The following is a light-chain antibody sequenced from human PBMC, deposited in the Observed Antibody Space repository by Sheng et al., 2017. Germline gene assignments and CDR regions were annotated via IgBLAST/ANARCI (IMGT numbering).Light chain of an antibody. V-gene: IGKV1D-8*01. CDR3: QQYFNYPYT. J-gene: IGKJ2*01. CDR1: HDISRY. CDR2: ATS. Sequence: VISVTQSPSLVSASTGDTVTINCRMSHDISRYLAWYQQKPGKAPEVLIYATSTLQTGVPSRFSGSASGTDFTLTINGLQSEDFATYYCQQYFNYPYTFGLGTKLEIK.